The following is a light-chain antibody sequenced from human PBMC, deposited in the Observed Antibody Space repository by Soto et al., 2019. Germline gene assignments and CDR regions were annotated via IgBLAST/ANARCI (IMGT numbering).Light chain of an antibody. Sequence: IVMTQSPATLSVSPGERATLSCRASQSVSSNLAWYQQKRGQAPRLLMYVASTRATGIPVRFSGSGSGTEFTLIISSLQSEDFAVYYCQQYNDWPRTFGQGTKVEIK. V-gene: IGKV3-15*01. J-gene: IGKJ1*01. CDR1: QSVSSN. CDR3: QQYNDWPRT. CDR2: VAS.